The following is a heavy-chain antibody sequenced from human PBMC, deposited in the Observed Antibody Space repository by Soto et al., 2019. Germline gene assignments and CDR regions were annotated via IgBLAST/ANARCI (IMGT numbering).Heavy chain of an antibody. CDR2: IYYSGST. Sequence: PSQTLSLTCTVAYGSISSYYCSWIRQHPGKGLEWIGYIYYSGSTNYNPSLKSRVTISVDTSKNQFSLKLSSVTAADTDVYYCARAYGYALDIWGQGTMVTVSS. D-gene: IGHD3-16*01. J-gene: IGHJ3*02. V-gene: IGHV4-59*01. CDR3: ARAYGYALDI. CDR1: YGSISSYY.